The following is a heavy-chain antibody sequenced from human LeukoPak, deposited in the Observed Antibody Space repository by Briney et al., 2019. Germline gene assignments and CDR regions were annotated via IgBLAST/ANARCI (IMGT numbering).Heavy chain of an antibody. D-gene: IGHD5/OR15-5a*01. CDR3: VRQSTGLDY. CDR1: GFTFSTHT. J-gene: IGHJ4*02. CDR2: IESDGRNK. V-gene: IGHV3-30*04. Sequence: GGSLRLSCAPSGFTFSTHTMHWVRQAPGKGLEWVEVIESDGRNKYYAESVRGRFTISRDNSRNTLYLQLDSLRSEDTAVYYCVRQSTGLDYWGQGTLVTVSS.